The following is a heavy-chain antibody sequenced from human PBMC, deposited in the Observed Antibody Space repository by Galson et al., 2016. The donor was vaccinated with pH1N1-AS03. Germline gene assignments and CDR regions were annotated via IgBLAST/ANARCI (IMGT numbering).Heavy chain of an antibody. V-gene: IGHV3-7*03. J-gene: IGHJ4*02. CDR2: IKKDGGEK. D-gene: IGHD3-10*01. Sequence: SLRLSCAASGFIFSDYGMSWVRQAPGKGLEWVANIKKDGGEKYYVDSVRGRFTISRDNAKKSLYLQMSSLRVEDTAVYYCASSGFWGRGTPVAVSS. CDR3: ASSGF. CDR1: GFIFSDYG.